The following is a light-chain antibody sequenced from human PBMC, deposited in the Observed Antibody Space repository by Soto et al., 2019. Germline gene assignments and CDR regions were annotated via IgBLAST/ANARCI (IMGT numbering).Light chain of an antibody. V-gene: IGKV1-5*03. J-gene: IGKJ3*01. CDR2: KAS. Sequence: DIQMTQSPSTLSASVGDRVTITCRASQSISTWLAWYQQKPGTAPKLLIYKASTLESGVPSRFSGSRSGTEFTLTVSSLQPDDFATYYCQQYNSYSQFTFGPGTKVDIK. CDR3: QQYNSYSQFT. CDR1: QSISTW.